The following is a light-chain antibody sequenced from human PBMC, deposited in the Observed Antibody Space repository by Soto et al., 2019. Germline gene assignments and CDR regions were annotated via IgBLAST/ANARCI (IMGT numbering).Light chain of an antibody. CDR3: QQYFHWPT. CDR1: QSVNYN. CDR2: GAS. V-gene: IGKV3-15*01. Sequence: EIVMTQSPVTLSVSPGERAALSCRASQSVNYNLAWYQQKPGQAPSLLIYGASTRATGIPTRFSGSGSGTEFTLTIRSLQSEDFAVYYCQQYFHWPTFGQGTKVEIK. J-gene: IGKJ1*01.